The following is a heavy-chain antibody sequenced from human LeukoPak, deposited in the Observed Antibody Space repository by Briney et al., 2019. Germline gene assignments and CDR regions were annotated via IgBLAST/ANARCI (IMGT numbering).Heavy chain of an antibody. CDR2: ISGSSDSI. CDR1: GFTFSSYA. Sequence: GGSLRLSCAASGFTFSSYAMSWVRQAPGKGLEWVSGISGSSDSIKYADSVKGRLTISRDNSKNTLYLQMSSLRADDTAVYYCAKHHLWSENKRGFDYWGQGTLVTVSS. CDR3: AKHHLWSENKRGFDY. D-gene: IGHD3-3*01. V-gene: IGHV3-23*01. J-gene: IGHJ4*02.